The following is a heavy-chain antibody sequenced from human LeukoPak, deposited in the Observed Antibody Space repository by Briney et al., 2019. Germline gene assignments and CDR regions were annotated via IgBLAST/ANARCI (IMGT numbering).Heavy chain of an antibody. CDR1: GFTFSSYG. D-gene: IGHD3-22*01. V-gene: IGHV3-33*01. J-gene: IGHJ6*02. Sequence: PGGSLRLSCAASGFTFSSYGMHWVRQAPGKGLEWVAVIWYDGSNKYYADSVKGRFTISRDNSKNTLYLQMNSLRAEDTAVYYCARDLAPHSSGYYFTHDYYYYGMDVWGQGTTVTVSS. CDR2: IWYDGSNK. CDR3: ARDLAPHSSGYYFTHDYYYYGMDV.